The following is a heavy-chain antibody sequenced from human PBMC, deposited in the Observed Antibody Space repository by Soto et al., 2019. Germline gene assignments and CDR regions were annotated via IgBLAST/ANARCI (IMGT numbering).Heavy chain of an antibody. CDR1: GGSISSSSYY. CDR2: IYYSGST. J-gene: IGHJ4*02. Sequence: SETLSLTCTVSGGSISSSSYYWGWIRQPPGKGLEWIGSIYYSGSTYYNPSLKSRVTISVDTSKNQFSLKLSSVTAADTAVYYCARSVAGTLGDFDYWGQGTLVT. D-gene: IGHD6-19*01. CDR3: ARSVAGTLGDFDY. V-gene: IGHV4-39*01.